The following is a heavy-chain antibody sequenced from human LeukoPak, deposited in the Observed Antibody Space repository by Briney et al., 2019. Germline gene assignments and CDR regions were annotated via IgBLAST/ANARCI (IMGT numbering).Heavy chain of an antibody. D-gene: IGHD3-16*01. CDR1: GFTFSSYS. J-gene: IGHJ6*03. V-gene: IGHV3-21*01. CDR3: AKGSKEVLFTGDHYMDV. CDR2: ISSSSSYI. Sequence: GGSLRLSCAASGFTFSSYSMNWVRQAPGKGLEWVSSISSSSSYIYYADSVKGRFTISRDNSKNTLYLQMNSLRAEDTAVYYCAKGSKEVLFTGDHYMDVWGKGTTVTISS.